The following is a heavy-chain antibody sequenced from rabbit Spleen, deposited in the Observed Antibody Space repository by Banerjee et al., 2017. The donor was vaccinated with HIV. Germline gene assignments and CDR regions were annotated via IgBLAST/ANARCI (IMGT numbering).Heavy chain of an antibody. CDR2: INTGGGST. CDR3: GRHVAAIDF. J-gene: IGHJ6*01. D-gene: IGHD3-1*01. CDR1: GFSFSNTVY. Sequence: QSLEESGGDLVKPGASLTLTCTASGFSFSNTVYMSWVRQAPGKGLEWIGCINTGGGSTYYASWVNGRCTISKTSSTTVTLQMTSLTVADTATYFCGRHVAAIDFWGPGTLVTVS. V-gene: IGHV1S40*01.